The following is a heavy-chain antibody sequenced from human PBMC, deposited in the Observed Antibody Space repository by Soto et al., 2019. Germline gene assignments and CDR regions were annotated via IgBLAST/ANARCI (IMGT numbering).Heavy chain of an antibody. CDR1: GFTFSDYY. CDR2: ISSSSSYT. V-gene: IGHV3-11*05. Sequence: QVQLVESGGGLVKPVGSLRLSCAASGFTFSDYYMSWIRQAPGKGLEWVSYISSSSSYTNYADSVKGRFTISRDNAKNSLYLQMNSLRAEDTAVYYCARTVTAEPPFDYWGQGTLVTVSS. J-gene: IGHJ4*02. D-gene: IGHD2-21*02. CDR3: ARTVTAEPPFDY.